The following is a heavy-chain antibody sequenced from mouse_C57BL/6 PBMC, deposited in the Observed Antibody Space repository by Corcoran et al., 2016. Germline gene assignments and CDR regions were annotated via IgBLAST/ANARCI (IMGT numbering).Heavy chain of an antibody. D-gene: IGHD2-5*01. CDR2: SNPDSSTI. J-gene: IGHJ4*01. V-gene: IGHV4-1*01. Sequence: EVKLLQSGGGLVQPGGSLKLSCAASGIDFSRYWMSWVRRAPGKGLEWIGESNPDSSTINYAPSLKDKFIISRDNAKNTLYLQMSKVRSEDTALYYCARPLYSNYEAMDYWGQGTSVTVSS. CDR3: ARPLYSNYEAMDY. CDR1: GIDFSRYW.